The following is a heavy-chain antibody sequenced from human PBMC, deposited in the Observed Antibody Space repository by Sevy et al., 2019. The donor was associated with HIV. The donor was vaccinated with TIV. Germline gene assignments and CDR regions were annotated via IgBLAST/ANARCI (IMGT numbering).Heavy chain of an antibody. Sequence: GGSLRLSCVASEFPFSRHSMNWVRQAPGKGLEWVSSISSSGYIYSPDSLKGRFTISRDNAKNSVYLQMNSLRPEDTAVYYCARDEFGDYDFDSWGQGTLVTVSS. CDR1: EFPFSRHS. CDR3: ARDEFGDYDFDS. D-gene: IGHD4-17*01. CDR2: ISSSGYI. V-gene: IGHV3-21*01. J-gene: IGHJ4*02.